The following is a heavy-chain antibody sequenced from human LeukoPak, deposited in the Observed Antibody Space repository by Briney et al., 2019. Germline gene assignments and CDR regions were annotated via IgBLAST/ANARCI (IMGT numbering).Heavy chain of an antibody. CDR1: GITFSSYW. J-gene: IGHJ4*02. Sequence: GSLRLSRAASGITFSSYWMTWVRPVPGKGPEYVANNKQDGSEKYYVDSVKGRFTISRDNATNSMYLQMNSLRVEDTAVYYCGRYARGPLDWGPGTLVTVSS. CDR3: GRYARGPLD. D-gene: IGHD2-8*01. CDR2: NKQDGSEK. V-gene: IGHV3-7*01.